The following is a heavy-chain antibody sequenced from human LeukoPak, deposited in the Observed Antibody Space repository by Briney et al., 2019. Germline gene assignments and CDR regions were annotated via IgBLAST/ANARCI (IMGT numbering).Heavy chain of an antibody. J-gene: IGHJ4*02. D-gene: IGHD5-12*01. CDR1: GYTFTSYA. Sequence: GASVKVSCKASGYTFTSYAISWVRQAPGQGLEWMGRIIPIFGTANYAQKFQGRVTITTDESTSTAYMELSSLRSEDTAVYYCAGSGYEYFDYWGQGTLVTVSS. CDR2: IIPIFGTA. V-gene: IGHV1-69*05. CDR3: AGSGYEYFDY.